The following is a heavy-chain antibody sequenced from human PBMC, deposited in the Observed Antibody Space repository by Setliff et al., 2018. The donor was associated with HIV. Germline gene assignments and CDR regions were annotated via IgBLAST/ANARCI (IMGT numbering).Heavy chain of an antibody. D-gene: IGHD3-10*01. CDR3: ARQITMVRGVYQPYYYYYMDV. J-gene: IGHJ6*03. CDR1: GGAIRTYY. CDR2: IYYSGST. V-gene: IGHV4-59*08. Sequence: SETLSLTCTVSGGAIRTYYWSWIRQPPGKGLEWIGYIYYSGSTNYNPSLKSRVTISVDTSKNQFSLKLNSVTAADTAVYYCARQITMVRGVYQPYYYYYMDVWGKGTTVTVSS.